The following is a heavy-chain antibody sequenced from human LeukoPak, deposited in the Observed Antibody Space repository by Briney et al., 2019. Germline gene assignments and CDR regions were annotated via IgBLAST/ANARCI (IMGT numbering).Heavy chain of an antibody. V-gene: IGHV4-59*01. Sequence: SETLSLTCTVSGGSITSYYWSWIRQPPEKGLEWIGYIYYSGHTNYNPSLKSRVTISVDTSKNRFSLRLSSVTAADTAVYYCARDRGVFTLGASRGRDRDYHYIMDVWGQGTTVTVSS. CDR3: ARDRGVFTLGASRGRDRDYHYIMDV. CDR2: IYYSGHT. D-gene: IGHD3-16*01. CDR1: GGSITSYY. J-gene: IGHJ6*02.